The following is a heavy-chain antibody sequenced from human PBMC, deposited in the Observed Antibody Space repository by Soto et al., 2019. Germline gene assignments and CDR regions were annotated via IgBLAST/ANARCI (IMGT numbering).Heavy chain of an antibody. CDR3: AKDQFLSEYGSSSRPAAHYYYYGMDV. V-gene: IGHV3-23*01. Sequence: GGSLRLSCAASGFTFSSYAMSWVRQAPGKGLEWVSAISGSGGSTYYADSVKGRFTISRDNSKNTLYLQMNSLRAEDTAVYYCAKDQFLSEYGSSSRPAAHYYYYGMDVWGQGTTVTVSS. D-gene: IGHD6-6*01. J-gene: IGHJ6*02. CDR2: ISGSGGST. CDR1: GFTFSSYA.